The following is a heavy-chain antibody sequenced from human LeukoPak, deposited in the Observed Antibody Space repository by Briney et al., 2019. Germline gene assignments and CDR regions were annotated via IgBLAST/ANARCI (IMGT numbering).Heavy chain of an antibody. Sequence: SETLSLTCTVSGASISTYYWNWIRQPPGKGLEWIGYISNRGTTTYNPSLRSRVTISVDTSNNQLSLRLNSVTAADTAVYFCARRGWSGPSTWFDPWGQGTLVTVSS. V-gene: IGHV4-59*01. CDR3: ARRGWSGPSTWFDP. D-gene: IGHD6-25*01. CDR2: ISNRGTT. CDR1: GASISTYY. J-gene: IGHJ5*02.